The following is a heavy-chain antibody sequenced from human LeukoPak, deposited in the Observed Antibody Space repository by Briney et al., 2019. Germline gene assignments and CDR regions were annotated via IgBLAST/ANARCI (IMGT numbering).Heavy chain of an antibody. CDR1: GGTFSSYA. V-gene: IGHV1-69*13. D-gene: IGHD3-3*01. CDR3: ARADLGPPGASYYYYMDV. CDR2: IIPIFGTA. J-gene: IGHJ6*03. Sequence: SVKVSRKASGGTFSSYAISWVRQAPGQGLEWMGGIIPIFGTANYAQKFQGRVTITADESTSTAYMELSSLRSEDTAVYYCARADLGPPGASYYYYMDVWGKGTTVTISS.